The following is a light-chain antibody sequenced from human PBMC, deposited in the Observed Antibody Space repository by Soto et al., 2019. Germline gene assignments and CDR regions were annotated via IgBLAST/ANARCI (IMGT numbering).Light chain of an antibody. Sequence: DIQMTQSPSTLSASVGDRVTITCRASQSISSWLAWYQQKPGKAPKLLIYQASSLETGVPSRFSGSASGTDFTLTSSSLQPDDFATYFCQQYKSYPYTFGQETKVEIK. CDR2: QAS. V-gene: IGKV1-5*03. J-gene: IGKJ2*01. CDR1: QSISSW. CDR3: QQYKSYPYT.